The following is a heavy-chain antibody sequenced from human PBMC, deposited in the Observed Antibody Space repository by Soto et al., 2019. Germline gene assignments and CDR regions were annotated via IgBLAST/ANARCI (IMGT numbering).Heavy chain of an antibody. CDR3: AGWFLYYYYGMDV. D-gene: IGHD6-19*01. CDR2: ISYDGSNK. J-gene: IGHJ6*02. Sequence: GGSLRLSCAVSGFNFSKFGMYWVRQAPGKGLEWVAVISYDGSNKYYADSVKGRFTISRDNSKDTLYLQMNSLRAEDTAVYYCAGWFLYYYYGMDVWGQGTTVTVSS. V-gene: IGHV3-30*19. CDR1: GFNFSKFG.